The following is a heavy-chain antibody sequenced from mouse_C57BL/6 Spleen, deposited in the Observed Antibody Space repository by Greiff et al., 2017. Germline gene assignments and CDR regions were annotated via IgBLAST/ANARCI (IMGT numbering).Heavy chain of an antibody. V-gene: IGHV5-4*01. CDR2: ISDVGSYT. CDR3: ADYYYAMDY. Sequence: DVHLVESGGGLVKPGGSLKLSCAASGFTFSSYAMSWVRQTPEKRLEWVATISDVGSYTYYPDNVKGRFTISRDNAKNNLYLQMSHLKSEDTAMYYCADYYYAMDYWGQGTSVTVSS. J-gene: IGHJ4*01. CDR1: GFTFSSYA.